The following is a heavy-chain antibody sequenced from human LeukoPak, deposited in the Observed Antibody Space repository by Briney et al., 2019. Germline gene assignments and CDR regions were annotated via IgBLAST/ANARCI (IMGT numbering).Heavy chain of an antibody. J-gene: IGHJ4*02. CDR3: ARDSTPRIVGATDY. V-gene: IGHV3-30*03. D-gene: IGHD1-26*01. CDR2: ISYDGSNK. CDR1: GFTFSSYG. Sequence: GRSLRLSCAASGFTFSSYGMHWVRQAPGKGLEWVAVISYDGSNKYYADSVKGRFTISRDNSKNTLYLQMNSLRAEDTAVYYCARDSTPRIVGATDYWGQGTLVTVSS.